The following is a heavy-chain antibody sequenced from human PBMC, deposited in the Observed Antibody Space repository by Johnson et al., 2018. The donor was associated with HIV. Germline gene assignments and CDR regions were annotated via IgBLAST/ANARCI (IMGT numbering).Heavy chain of an antibody. D-gene: IGHD3-3*01. Sequence: VQLVESGGGLVQPGGSLRLSCAASGFTVSSYYMSWVRQAPGKGLEWVSVLFSGGTTYYADSVRGRFTISRDNSKNTLYLQMNSLRAEDTAVYDGARVGISWSWRDAFDIWGQGTMVTVSS. CDR2: LFSGGTT. V-gene: IGHV3-66*01. J-gene: IGHJ3*02. CDR3: ARVGISWSWRDAFDI. CDR1: GFTVSSYY.